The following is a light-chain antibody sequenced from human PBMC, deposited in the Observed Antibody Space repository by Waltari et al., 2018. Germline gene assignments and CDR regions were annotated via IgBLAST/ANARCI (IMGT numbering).Light chain of an antibody. V-gene: IGKV1-33*01. CDR2: RAS. CDR3: QQHDNSPLT. J-gene: IGKJ4*01. CDR1: QDIGNW. Sequence: DIQMTQSPSSLSASVGDRVTITCRASQDIGNWLAWYQQKPGKAPKLLIYRASDLETGVPSRFSGSGSGTDFTLIISSLQPEDLATYFCQQHDNSPLTFGGGTKVEIK.